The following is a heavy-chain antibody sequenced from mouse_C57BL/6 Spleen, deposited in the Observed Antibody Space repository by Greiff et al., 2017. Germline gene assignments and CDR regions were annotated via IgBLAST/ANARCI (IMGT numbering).Heavy chain of an antibody. CDR1: GYAFTNYL. CDR2: INPGSGGT. Sequence: VQLQQSGAELVRPGTSVKVSCKASGYAFTNYLIEWVKQRPGQGLEWIGVINPGSGGTNYNEKFKGKAPLTADKSSSTAYMQLISLTSEDSAVYFCARDRFLGYYYGSSPYYFDYWGQGTTLTVSS. J-gene: IGHJ2*01. V-gene: IGHV1-54*01. D-gene: IGHD1-1*01. CDR3: ARDRFLGYYYGSSPYYFDY.